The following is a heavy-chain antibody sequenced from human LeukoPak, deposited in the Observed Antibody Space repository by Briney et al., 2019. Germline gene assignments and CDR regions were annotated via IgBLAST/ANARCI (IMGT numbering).Heavy chain of an antibody. D-gene: IGHD5-18*01. J-gene: IGHJ3*02. CDR1: GFTFSSYG. CDR3: AKESDRRLPFNAFDI. Sequence: GGSLRLSCAASGFTFSSYGMHWVRQAPGKGLEWVAFIRYDGSNKYYADSVKGRFTISRDNSKNTLYLQMNSLRAEDTAVYYCAKESDRRLPFNAFDIWGQGTMVTVSS. V-gene: IGHV3-30*02. CDR2: IRYDGSNK.